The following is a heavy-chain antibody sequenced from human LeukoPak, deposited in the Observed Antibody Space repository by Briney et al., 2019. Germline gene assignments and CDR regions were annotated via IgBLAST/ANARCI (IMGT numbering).Heavy chain of an antibody. CDR3: ASAEQLALDY. D-gene: IGHD6-6*01. V-gene: IGHV4-59*01. J-gene: IGHJ4*02. Sequence: SSETLSLTCTVSGGSISSYYWSWIRQPPGKGLEWIGYIYYSGSTNYNPSLKSRVTISVDTSKNQFSLKLSSVTAADTAVYYCASAEQLALDYWGQGTLVTVSS. CDR2: IYYSGST. CDR1: GGSISSYY.